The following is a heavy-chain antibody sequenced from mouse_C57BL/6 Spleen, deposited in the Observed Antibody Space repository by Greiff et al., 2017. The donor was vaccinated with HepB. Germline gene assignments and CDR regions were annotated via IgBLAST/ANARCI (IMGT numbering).Heavy chain of an antibody. Sequence: VQRVESGPELVKPGASVKISCKASGYAFSSSWMNWVKQRPGKGLEWIGRVYPGDGDTNYNGKFKGKATLTADKSSSTAYMQLSSLTSEDSAVYFCARGYYYFDYWGQGTTLTVSS. D-gene: IGHD2-3*01. CDR3: ARGYYYFDY. CDR1: GYAFSSSW. CDR2: VYPGDGDT. J-gene: IGHJ2*01. V-gene: IGHV1-82*01.